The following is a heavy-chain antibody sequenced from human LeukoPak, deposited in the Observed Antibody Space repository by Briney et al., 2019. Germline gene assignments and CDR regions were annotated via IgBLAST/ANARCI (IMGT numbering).Heavy chain of an antibody. CDR1: GFTFSSFA. J-gene: IGHJ4*02. CDR2: ISDNGADT. Sequence: GGSLRLSCAASGFTFSSFALNWVRQAPGKGLEWVSAISDNGADTYYAESVKGRFTMSRDNSKNTLYLQMNSLRAEDTAVYYCAKDGGYGSGSYYPDYWGQGTLVTVSS. V-gene: IGHV3-23*01. CDR3: AKDGGYGSGSYYPDY. D-gene: IGHD3-10*01.